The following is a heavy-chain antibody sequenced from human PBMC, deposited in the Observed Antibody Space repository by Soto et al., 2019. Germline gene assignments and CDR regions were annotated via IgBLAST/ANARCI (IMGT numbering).Heavy chain of an antibody. CDR3: AKEATVIYYYGMDV. J-gene: IGHJ6*02. CDR1: GFTFSSYG. CDR2: ISYDGSNK. V-gene: IGHV3-30*18. D-gene: IGHD4-17*01. Sequence: VGSLRLSCAASGFTFSSYGMHWVRQAPGKGLEWVAVISYDGSNKYYADSVKGRFTISRGNSKNTLYLQMNSLRAEDTAVYYCAKEATVIYYYGMDVWGQGTTVTVSS.